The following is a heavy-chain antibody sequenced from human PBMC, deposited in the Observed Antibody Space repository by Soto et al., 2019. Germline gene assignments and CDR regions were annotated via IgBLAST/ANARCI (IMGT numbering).Heavy chain of an antibody. V-gene: IGHV4-31*03. CDR1: GGSISSGGYY. CDR3: ARGVTLVRGVIHTTYFDY. CDR2: IYYSGST. D-gene: IGHD3-10*01. J-gene: IGHJ4*02. Sequence: QVQLQESGPGLVKPSQTLSLTCTVSGGSISSGGYYWSWIRQHPGKGLEWIGYIYYSGSTYYNPSXKRRVTISVXTXKXRLXLKLSSVTAADTAVYYCARGVTLVRGVIHTTYFDYWGQGTLVTVSS.